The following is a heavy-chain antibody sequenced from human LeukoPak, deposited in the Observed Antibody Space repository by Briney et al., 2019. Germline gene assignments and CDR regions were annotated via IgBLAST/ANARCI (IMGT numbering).Heavy chain of an antibody. CDR2: ISYDGSNK. D-gene: IGHD3-10*02. CDR3: ARDNARGFDY. CDR1: GFTFSSYA. Sequence: GGSLRLSCAASGFTFSSYAMHWFRQAPGKGLEWVAVISYDGSNKYYADSVKGRFTISRDNSKNTLYLQMNSLRAEDTAVYYCARDNARGFDYWGQGTLVTVSS. J-gene: IGHJ4*02. V-gene: IGHV3-30-3*01.